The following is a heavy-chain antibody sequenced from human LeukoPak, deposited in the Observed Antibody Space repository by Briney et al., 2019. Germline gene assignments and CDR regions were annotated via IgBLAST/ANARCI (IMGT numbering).Heavy chain of an antibody. CDR1: GFTFSSHW. D-gene: IGHD2-15*01. J-gene: IGHJ3*01. CDR2: IKEDGSEK. V-gene: IGHV3-7*02. CDR3: AKPRDIDSWAFDV. Sequence: GGSLRLSCAASGFTFSSHWMNWVRQAPGKGLEWVANIKEDGSEKYYADSVKGRFTISRDNSKNTLNLQMNSLRTEDTAVFYCAKPRDIDSWAFDVWGQGTMVTVSS.